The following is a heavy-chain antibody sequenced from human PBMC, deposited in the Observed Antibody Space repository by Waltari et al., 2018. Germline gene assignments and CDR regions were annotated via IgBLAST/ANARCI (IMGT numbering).Heavy chain of an antibody. D-gene: IGHD2-15*01. J-gene: IGHJ4*02. CDR1: GYPLSGSDF. CDR2: VHRTGRT. Sequence: QLQLPQSGPGLVKPSESLSLTCVVSGYPLSGSDFWSSVRQAPRKGLEWIGQVHRTGRTNYNPSLAGRVTVSIDTSNKQFSLTVSSPTAADTAIYYCARDRGRGLYLDSWGQGTLVTVSP. V-gene: IGHV4-4*02. CDR3: ARDRGRGLYLDS.